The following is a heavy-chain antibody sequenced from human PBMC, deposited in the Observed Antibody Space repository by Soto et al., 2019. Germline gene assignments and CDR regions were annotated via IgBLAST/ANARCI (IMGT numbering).Heavy chain of an antibody. Sequence: APEKRSCKASGYTFTGYYMHRVRKATVQVVVWMGWIRTYNGNTNYAQKLQGRVTMTTDTSTRTAYMELRRLRSDDTGVYYCAIHRLFGELGYWGQGLLVTGSS. CDR3: AIHRLFGELGY. V-gene: IGHV1-18*04. J-gene: IGHJ4*02. D-gene: IGHD3-10*02. CDR1: GYTFTGYY. CDR2: IRTYNGNT.